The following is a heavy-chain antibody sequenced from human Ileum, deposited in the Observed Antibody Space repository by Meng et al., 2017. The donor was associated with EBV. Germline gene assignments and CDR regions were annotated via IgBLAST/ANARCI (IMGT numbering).Heavy chain of an antibody. D-gene: IGHD6-13*01. Sequence: TLKEHAPTVVKPTQAPTLTCTFSGFSLSTSGVGVGWIRQPPGKALEWLAMIYGQGDKHYSPSLTSRLTITKDTSKNQVVLTMTNMDSVDTATYYCALRPRQLLRGWFDSWGQGALVTVSS. CDR1: GFSLSTSGVG. CDR3: ALRPRQLLRGWFDS. J-gene: IGHJ5*01. CDR2: IYGQGDK. V-gene: IGHV2-5*01.